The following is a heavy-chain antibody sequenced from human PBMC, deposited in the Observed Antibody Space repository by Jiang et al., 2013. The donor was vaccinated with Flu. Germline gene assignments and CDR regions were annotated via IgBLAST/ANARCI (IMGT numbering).Heavy chain of an antibody. Sequence: VQLLESGGGLIQPGGSLRLSCAASGFLISSYSMNWVRQAPGKGLEWVSYIRLTGDTTLYADSVKGRFTISRDTVKNSLYLQMDSLRVEDTAVYYCVRDPEALDYWGQGTLVTVSS. CDR2: IRLTGDTT. CDR3: VRDPEALDY. CDR1: GFLISSYS. V-gene: IGHV3-48*01. J-gene: IGHJ4*02.